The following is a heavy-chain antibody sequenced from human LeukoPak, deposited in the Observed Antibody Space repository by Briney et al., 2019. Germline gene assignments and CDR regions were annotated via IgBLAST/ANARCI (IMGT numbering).Heavy chain of an antibody. CDR1: GGSFSGYY. D-gene: IGHD3-10*01. V-gene: IGHV4-34*01. CDR3: ARMVRGVYFDY. CDR2: INHSGST. J-gene: IGHJ4*02. Sequence: SETLSLTCAIYGGSFSGYYWSWIRQPPGKGLEWIGEINHSGSTNYNPSLKSRVTISVDTSKNQFSLKLSSVTAADTAVYYCARMVRGVYFDYWGQGTLVTVSS.